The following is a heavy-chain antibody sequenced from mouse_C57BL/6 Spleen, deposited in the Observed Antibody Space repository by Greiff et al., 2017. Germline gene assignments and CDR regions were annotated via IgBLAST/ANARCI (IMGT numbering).Heavy chain of an antibody. J-gene: IGHJ2*01. Sequence: EVQLQQSGAELVRPGASVKLSCTASGFNFTDYYMHWVKQRPEQGLEWIGRIDPGGGDTEYAPKFQGKATMTADTSSNTAYLQLSSLTSEDTAVYYCTTSLSYCYGSSYNYWGQGTTLTVSS. V-gene: IGHV14-1*01. CDR2: IDPGGGDT. CDR1: GFNFTDYY. CDR3: TTSLSYCYGSSYNY. D-gene: IGHD1-1*01.